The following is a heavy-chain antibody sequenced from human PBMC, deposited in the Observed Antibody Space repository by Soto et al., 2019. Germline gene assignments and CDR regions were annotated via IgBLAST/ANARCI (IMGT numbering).Heavy chain of an antibody. J-gene: IGHJ3*02. V-gene: IGHV3-23*01. Sequence: WGSLRLSCAASGFTFSSYAMSWVRQAPGKGLEWVSAISGSGGSTYYADSVKGRFTISRDNSKNTLYLQMNSMRAEDTAVYYCAKERSHYYDSSGYDDDAFDIWGQGTMVSVSS. D-gene: IGHD3-22*01. CDR3: AKERSHYYDSSGYDDDAFDI. CDR1: GFTFSSYA. CDR2: ISGSGGST.